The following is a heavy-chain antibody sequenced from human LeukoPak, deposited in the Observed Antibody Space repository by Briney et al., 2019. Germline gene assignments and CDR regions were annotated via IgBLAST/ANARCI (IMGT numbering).Heavy chain of an antibody. D-gene: IGHD1-26*01. Sequence: PSQALSLTCTVSGGSISSGGYYWSWIRQPPGKGLEWIGYIYHTGSTYYNPSLASRVTISVDRSKNQFSLRLTSVTAADTAVFYCARGGVGPTTNWFDPWGQGTLVTVSS. J-gene: IGHJ5*02. CDR2: IYHTGST. V-gene: IGHV4-30-2*01. CDR1: GGSISSGGYY. CDR3: ARGGVGPTTNWFDP.